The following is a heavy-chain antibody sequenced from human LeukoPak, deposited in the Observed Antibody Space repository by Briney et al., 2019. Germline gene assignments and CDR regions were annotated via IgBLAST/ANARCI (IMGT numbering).Heavy chain of an antibody. V-gene: IGHV1-69*04. CDR1: GGTFSSYA. CDR2: IIPILGIA. Sequence: SVKVSCKASGGTFSSYAISWVRQAPGQGLEWMGRIIPILGIANYAQKFQGRVTITADESTSTAYMELSSLRSEDTAVYYCARVKPEGYSYGIPQYYFDYWGQGTLVTVSS. D-gene: IGHD5-18*01. J-gene: IGHJ4*02. CDR3: ARVKPEGYSYGIPQYYFDY.